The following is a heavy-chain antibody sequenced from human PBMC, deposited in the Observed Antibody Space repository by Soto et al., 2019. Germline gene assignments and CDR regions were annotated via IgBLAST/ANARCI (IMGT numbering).Heavy chain of an antibody. J-gene: IGHJ4*02. Sequence: PSETLSLTCTVSGGSISSGGYYWSWIRQHPGKGLEWIGYIYYSGSTYYNPSLKSRVTISVDTSKNQFSLKLSSVTAADTAVYYCARDGPYGSGSYCDYCGQGTLVTVSS. V-gene: IGHV4-31*03. D-gene: IGHD3-10*01. CDR2: IYYSGST. CDR1: GGSISSGGYY. CDR3: ARDGPYGSGSYCDY.